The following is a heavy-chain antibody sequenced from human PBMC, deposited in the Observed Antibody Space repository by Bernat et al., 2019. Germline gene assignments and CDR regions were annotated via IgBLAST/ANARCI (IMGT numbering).Heavy chain of an antibody. CDR3: ARDEFEATHPFLDY. D-gene: IGHD5-12*01. V-gene: IGHV3-30-3*01. J-gene: IGHJ4*02. CDR1: GFTFSSYA. Sequence: QVQLVESGGGVVQPGRSLRLSCAASGFTFSSYAMHWVRQAPGKGLEWVAVISYDGSNKYYADSVKGRFTISRDNSKNTLYLQMHSLSAEDTAVYYCARDEFEATHPFLDYWGQGTLVTVSS. CDR2: ISYDGSNK.